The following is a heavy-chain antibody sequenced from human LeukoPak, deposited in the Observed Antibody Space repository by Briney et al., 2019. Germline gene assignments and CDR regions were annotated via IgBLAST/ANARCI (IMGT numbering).Heavy chain of an antibody. CDR1: GYSFTDYY. CDR2: INPKSGGT. D-gene: IGHD2-21*01. CDR3: ARADRLDGGPYLIGP. V-gene: IGHV1-2*02. Sequence: ASVTVSCKPSGYSFTDYYMHWVRQAPGQGLEWMGWINPKSGGTSSAQKFQGRVTMTRDTSITTVYMEVSWLTSDDTAIYYCARADRLDGGPYLIGPWGQGTLVTVSS. J-gene: IGHJ5*02.